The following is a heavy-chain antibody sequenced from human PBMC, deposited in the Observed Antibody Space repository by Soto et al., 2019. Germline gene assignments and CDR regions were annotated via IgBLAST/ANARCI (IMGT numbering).Heavy chain of an antibody. CDR2: ISTYXXNX. J-gene: IGHJ4*02. CDR1: GWTSTRYG. V-gene: IGHV1-18*04. CDR3: ARSCTNCVCYGPVGY. Sequence: ASLLIPCNADGWTSTRYGNSRKSHAHGQGLECMGWISTYXXNXXXXXKXXGRVTMTTDTSTSTAYMELGSLRSADKALYYCARSCTNCVCYGPVGYWGQGSLVTVSS. D-gene: IGHD2-8*01.